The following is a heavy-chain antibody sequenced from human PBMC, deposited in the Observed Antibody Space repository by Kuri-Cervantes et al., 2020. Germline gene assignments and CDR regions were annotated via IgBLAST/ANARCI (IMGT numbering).Heavy chain of an antibody. D-gene: IGHD5-18*01. CDR2: ISYDGSNK. V-gene: IGHV3-30-3*01. J-gene: IGHJ3*02. CDR1: GFTFSSYA. CDR3: ARVIVDTAMIITPDAFDI. Sequence: GGSLRLSCAASGFTFSSYAMHWVRQAPGKGLEWVAVISYDGSNKYYADPVKGRFTISRDNSKNTLYLQMNSLRAEDTAVYYCARVIVDTAMIITPDAFDIWGQGTMVTVSS.